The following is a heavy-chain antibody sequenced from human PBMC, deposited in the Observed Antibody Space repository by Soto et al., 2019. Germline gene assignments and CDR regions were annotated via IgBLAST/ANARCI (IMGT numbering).Heavy chain of an antibody. CDR2: FNAGNGNT. CDR1: GYTFTTYA. J-gene: IGHJ4*02. D-gene: IGHD6-25*01. CDR3: ARGHPYSGEYGDY. Sequence: QVQLVQSGAEVKKPGASVKVSCKASGYTFTTYAMHWVRQAPGQRLEWMGWFNAGNGNTKYSQTFQGRVTITRDTAAWTTSMELSSLRSDDTAVYYGARGHPYSGEYGDYWGQGTLVTVSS. V-gene: IGHV1-3*01.